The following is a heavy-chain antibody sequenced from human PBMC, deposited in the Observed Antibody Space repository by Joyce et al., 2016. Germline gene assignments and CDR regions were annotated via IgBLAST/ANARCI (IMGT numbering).Heavy chain of an antibody. D-gene: IGHD2-2*01. CDR1: GFTFSDYY. CDR3: ARGPGYCSTTTCSPGDGMDV. V-gene: IGHV3-11*01. J-gene: IGHJ6*02. Sequence: QVQLVESGGGLVKPGGSLRLSCAASGFTFSDYYMSWNRQAPGKWLEWVSYISSTGSTIYYAASVKGRFTMSRNNAKNSLYLQMNSLRAEDTAVYYCARGPGYCSTTTCSPGDGMDVWGQGTTVTVSS. CDR2: ISSTGSTI.